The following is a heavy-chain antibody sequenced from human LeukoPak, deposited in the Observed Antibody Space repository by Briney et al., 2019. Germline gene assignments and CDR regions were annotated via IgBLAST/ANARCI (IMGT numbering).Heavy chain of an antibody. Sequence: SETLSLTCTVSGGSISSYYWSWIRQPPGKGLEWIGYIYYSGSTYYNPSLKSRVTISVDTSKNQFSLKLSSVTAADTAVYYCARHAEYSSSWYRGIDYWGQGTLVTVSS. CDR2: IYYSGST. CDR3: ARHAEYSSSWYRGIDY. J-gene: IGHJ4*02. D-gene: IGHD6-13*01. CDR1: GGSISSYY. V-gene: IGHV4-59*08.